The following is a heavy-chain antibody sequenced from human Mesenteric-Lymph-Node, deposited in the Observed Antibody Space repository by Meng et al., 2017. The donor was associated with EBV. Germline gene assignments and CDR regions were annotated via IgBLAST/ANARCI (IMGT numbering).Heavy chain of an antibody. CDR1: GGSVSSGSYY. CDR2: IYYSGST. D-gene: IGHD1-26*01. V-gene: IGHV4-61*01. CDR3: ALIIVGATHFDY. J-gene: IGHJ4*02. Sequence: VRLRGSGPGLVKPSETLSLTCTVSGGSVSSGSYYWSWIRQPPGKGLEWIGYIYYSGSTNYNPSLKSRVTISVDTSKNQFSLKLSSVTAADTAVYYCALIIVGATHFDYWGQGTLVTVSS.